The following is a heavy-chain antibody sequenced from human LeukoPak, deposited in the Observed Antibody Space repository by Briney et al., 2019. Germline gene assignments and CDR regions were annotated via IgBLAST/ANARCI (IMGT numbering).Heavy chain of an antibody. V-gene: IGHV3-66*02. CDR3: ARGTPSYSSSQNYFDY. Sequence: GGSLRLSWAASGFTVSSNYMSWVRQAPGKGLEWVSVIHTGGTTYYSDSVKGRFTISRDNSKNTLYLQMNGLRTEDTAVYFCARGTPSYSSSQNYFDYWGQGTLVTVSS. D-gene: IGHD6-6*01. J-gene: IGHJ4*02. CDR2: IHTGGTT. CDR1: GFTVSSNY.